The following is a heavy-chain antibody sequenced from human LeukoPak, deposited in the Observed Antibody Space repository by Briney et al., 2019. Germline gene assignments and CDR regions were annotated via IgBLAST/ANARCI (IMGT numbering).Heavy chain of an antibody. CDR2: IYYSGST. Sequence: SETLSLTCTVSGGSISSYYWSWIRQPPGKGLEWIGYIYYSGSTNYNPSLKSRVTISVDTSKNQFSLKLSSVTAVDTAVYYCARGGYGYYFDYWGQGTLVTVSS. V-gene: IGHV4-59*01. J-gene: IGHJ4*02. D-gene: IGHD1-1*01. CDR1: GGSISSYY. CDR3: ARGGYGYYFDY.